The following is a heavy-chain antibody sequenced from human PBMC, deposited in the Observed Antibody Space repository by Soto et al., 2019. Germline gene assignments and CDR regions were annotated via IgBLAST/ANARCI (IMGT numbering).Heavy chain of an antibody. CDR2: INWNGGST. V-gene: IGHV3-20*04. D-gene: IGHD5-12*01. CDR3: ARVPPGGYSGYDSAFDI. Sequence: GGSLRLSCAASGFTVDDYGMSWVRQAPGKGLEWVSGINWNGGSTGYADSVKGRFTISRDNAKNSLYLQMNSLRAEDTALYYCARVPPGGYSGYDSAFDIWGQGTMVTVSS. CDR1: GFTVDDYG. J-gene: IGHJ3*02.